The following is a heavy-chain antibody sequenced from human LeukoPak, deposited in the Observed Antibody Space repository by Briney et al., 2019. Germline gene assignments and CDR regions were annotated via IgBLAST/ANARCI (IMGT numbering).Heavy chain of an antibody. CDR3: ASPGLLTYYYDSSTRLSYGAFDI. J-gene: IGHJ3*02. V-gene: IGHV4-59*01. D-gene: IGHD3-22*01. Sequence: PSETLSLTCTVSGGSISSYYWSWIRQPPGKGLEWIGYIYYSGSTNYNPSLKSRVTISVDTSKNQFSLKLSSVTAADTAVYYCASPGLLTYYYDSSTRLSYGAFDIWGQGTMVTVSS. CDR2: IYYSGST. CDR1: GGSISSYY.